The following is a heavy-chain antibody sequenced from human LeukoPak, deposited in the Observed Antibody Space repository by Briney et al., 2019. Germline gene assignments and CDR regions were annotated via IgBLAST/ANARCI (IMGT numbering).Heavy chain of an antibody. CDR3: ASHSYGYNH. Sequence: AGGSLRLSCAASGFIFSSYSMNWVRQAPGKGLEWISYISSSSSTIYYADSVRGRFTISRDNANNSLYLQMNSLRDEDTAVYYCASHSYGYNHWGQGTLVIVSS. CDR2: ISSSSSTI. D-gene: IGHD3-16*01. V-gene: IGHV3-48*02. CDR1: GFIFSSYS. J-gene: IGHJ5*02.